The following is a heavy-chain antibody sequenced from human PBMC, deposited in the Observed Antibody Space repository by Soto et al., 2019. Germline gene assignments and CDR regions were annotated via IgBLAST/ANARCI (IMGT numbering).Heavy chain of an antibody. Sequence: QERLVESGGGVVQPGRSLRLSCATSGFTFSSFGMHWVRQAPGKGLEWVAVISYDGNKIFYAGSVKGRFNISRDDSKHTVDLEMSNLRPEDTAVYYWAKDGRIAVAATGWLDPWGQGTLVTVSS. CDR3: AKDGRIAVAATGWLDP. D-gene: IGHD6-19*01. CDR2: ISYDGNKI. V-gene: IGHV3-30*18. CDR1: GFTFSSFG. J-gene: IGHJ5*02.